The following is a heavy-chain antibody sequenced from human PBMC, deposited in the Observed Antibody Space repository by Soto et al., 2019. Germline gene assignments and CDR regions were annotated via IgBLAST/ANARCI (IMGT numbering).Heavy chain of an antibody. D-gene: IGHD5-12*01. V-gene: IGHV4-39*01. CDR2: IYYSGST. Sequence: SETLSLTCTVSGGSISSSSYYWGWIRQPPGKGLEWIGGIYYSGSTYYNPSLKSRVTISVDTSKNQFSLKLSSVTAADTAVYYCARRDSGYDFDDAFDIWGQGTMVTVSS. CDR1: GGSISSSSYY. CDR3: ARRDSGYDFDDAFDI. J-gene: IGHJ3*02.